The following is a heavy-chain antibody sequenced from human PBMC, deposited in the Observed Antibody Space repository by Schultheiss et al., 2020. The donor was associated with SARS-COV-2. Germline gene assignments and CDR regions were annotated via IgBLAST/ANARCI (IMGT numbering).Heavy chain of an antibody. D-gene: IGHD3-22*01. J-gene: IGHJ3*02. V-gene: IGHV3-66*01. CDR3: ARSLPNYYDSSGYPFRAFDI. Sequence: GESLKISCAASGFTVSSNYMSWVRQAPGKGLEWVSVIYSGGSTYYADSVKGRFTISRDNSKNTLYLQMNSLRAEDTAVYYCARSLPNYYDSSGYPFRAFDIWGQGTMVTVSS. CDR1: GFTVSSNY. CDR2: IYSGGST.